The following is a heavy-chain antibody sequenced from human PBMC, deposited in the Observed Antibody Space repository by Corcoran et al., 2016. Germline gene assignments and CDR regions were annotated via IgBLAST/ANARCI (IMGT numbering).Heavy chain of an antibody. CDR3: ARVSDTSMVYYLDY. V-gene: IGHV3-21*01. CDR2: ISSSSSYI. Sequence: EVQMVESGGGLVKPGGSLRLSCAASGFTFSSNSMNWVRQAPGKGLEWVSSISSSSSYIYYADSVKGRFTISRDNAKNSLYLQMNSLRAEDTAVYYCARVSDTSMVYYLDYWGQGSLVTVSS. CDR1: GFTFSSNS. J-gene: IGHJ4*02. D-gene: IGHD5-18*01.